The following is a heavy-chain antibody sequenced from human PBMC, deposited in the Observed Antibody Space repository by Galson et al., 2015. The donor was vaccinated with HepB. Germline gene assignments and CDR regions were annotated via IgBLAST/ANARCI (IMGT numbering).Heavy chain of an antibody. J-gene: IGHJ5*02. V-gene: IGHV4-59*01. CDR2: MYYSGIT. CDR1: GGSISTYY. CDR3: ARDQGRDGYNT. D-gene: IGHD5-24*01. Sequence: TLSLTCTVSGGSISTYYWSWIRQPPGKGLEWIGYMYYSGITNYNPSLKSRVTISVDTSKNQFSLKLSSVTAADTAVYYCARDQGRDGYNTWGQGTLVTVSS.